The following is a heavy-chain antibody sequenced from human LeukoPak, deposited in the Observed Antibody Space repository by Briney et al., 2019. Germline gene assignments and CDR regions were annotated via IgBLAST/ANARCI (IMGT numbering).Heavy chain of an antibody. D-gene: IGHD1-26*01. CDR1: GFTVSNTF. CDR3: ARVQFFGTYSEAFDI. V-gene: IGHV3-53*01. Sequence: GGSLRLSCAASGFTVSNTFVTWVRQAPGKGPEWVSIIYTGGTKHYADSVRGRFTNSRDDSKNTLYPQMNSLRAEDTAVYYCARVQFFGTYSEAFDIWGRGTMVTVSS. CDR2: IYTGGTK. J-gene: IGHJ3*02.